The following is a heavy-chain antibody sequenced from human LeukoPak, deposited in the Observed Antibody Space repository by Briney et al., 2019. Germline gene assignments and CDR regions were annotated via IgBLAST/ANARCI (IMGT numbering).Heavy chain of an antibody. CDR3: ASGEKSYDSSGYYFYYYYGMDV. D-gene: IGHD3-22*01. Sequence: ASVKASCKPSGYTFTRYYMHWVRQAPGHRLEWRGGINPKSGGTKYAQKFPGRVTRTPDTPLSTPSRELSRLRSDDTAVYYCASGEKSYDSSGYYFYYYYGMDVWGQGTTVTVSS. V-gene: IGHV1-2*02. CDR2: INPKSGGT. J-gene: IGHJ6*02. CDR1: GYTFTRYY.